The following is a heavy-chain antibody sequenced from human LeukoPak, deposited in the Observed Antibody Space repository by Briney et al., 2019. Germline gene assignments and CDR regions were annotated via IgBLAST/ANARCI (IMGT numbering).Heavy chain of an antibody. Sequence: SETLSLTCAVSGYSISSSNYWGWIRQPPGKGLELIGHIYYSGSIYYNPSLKSRVTMSVDTSKNQFSLKLSSVTAVDTAVYYCARKATTGPTKAAFDIWGQGTMVTVSS. CDR3: ARKATTGPTKAAFDI. D-gene: IGHD4-17*01. CDR1: GYSISSSNY. V-gene: IGHV4-28*05. J-gene: IGHJ3*02. CDR2: IYYSGSI.